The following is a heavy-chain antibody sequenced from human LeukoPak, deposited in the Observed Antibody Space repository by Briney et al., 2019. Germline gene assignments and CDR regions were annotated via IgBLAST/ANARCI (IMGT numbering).Heavy chain of an antibody. V-gene: IGHV4-34*01. CDR1: GGSFSGYY. J-gene: IGHJ5*02. CDR3: ARGPNPYNWFDP. D-gene: IGHD1-14*01. Sequence: PSETLSLTCAVYGGSFSGYYWSWIRRPPGKGLEWIGEINHSGSTNYNPSLKSRVTISVDTSKNQFSLKLSSVTAADTAVYYCARGPNPYNWFDPWGQGTLVTVSS. CDR2: INHSGST.